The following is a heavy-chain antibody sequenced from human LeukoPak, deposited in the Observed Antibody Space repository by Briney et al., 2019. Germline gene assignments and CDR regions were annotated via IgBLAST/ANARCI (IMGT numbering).Heavy chain of an antibody. V-gene: IGHV1-2*06. CDR2: INPNSGGT. J-gene: IGHJ6*02. CDR3: AAWAYVSGNGMDV. Sequence: RASVNVSCKAFGYTFTVYYMHWVRQAPGQGLEWMGRINPNSGGTNYAQKFQGRVTMTRDTSISTVYMELSRLRSDDTAVYYCAAWAYVSGNGMDVWGQGTTVTVSS. D-gene: IGHD3-10*01. CDR1: GYTFTVYY.